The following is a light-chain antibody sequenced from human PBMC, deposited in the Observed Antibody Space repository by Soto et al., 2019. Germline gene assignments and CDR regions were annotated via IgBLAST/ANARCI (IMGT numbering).Light chain of an antibody. CDR3: QPYGSSPPSWT. CDR2: GAY. Sequence: ETVLTQSPGTLSLSPGERATLSCRASQSVSSSYLAWYQQKPGQAPRLLIYGAYSRATGIPDRFSGSGSGTDVTLTISRLEPEDFAVYYCQPYGSSPPSWTFGQRTTVAIK. J-gene: IGKJ1*01. CDR1: QSVSSSY. V-gene: IGKV3-20*01.